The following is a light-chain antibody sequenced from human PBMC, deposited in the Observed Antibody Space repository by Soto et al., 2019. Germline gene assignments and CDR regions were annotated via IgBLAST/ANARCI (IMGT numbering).Light chain of an antibody. CDR2: TAS. J-gene: IGKJ1*01. CDR1: QNIDTC. Sequence: DIQMTQSPSTLSASVGDRVTITCRASQNIDTCLAWYQQRPGEDPRLLIYTASNLESGVPSRFSGSGSGTDFTLTITSLQPDDFATYYCQQYNDSSRAFGQGTKLEIK. CDR3: QQYNDSSRA. V-gene: IGKV1-5*03.